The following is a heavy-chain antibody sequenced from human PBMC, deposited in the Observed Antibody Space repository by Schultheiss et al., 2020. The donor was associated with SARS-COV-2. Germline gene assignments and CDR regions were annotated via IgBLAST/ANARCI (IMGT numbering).Heavy chain of an antibody. D-gene: IGHD3-9*01. CDR1: GGSISSYY. J-gene: IGHJ4*02. V-gene: IGHV4-59*12. CDR3: ARQLRYFDWLFDY. Sequence: SQTLSLTCTVAGGSISSYYWSWIRQPPGKGLEWIGSIDYSGTTNYNPSLKSRVTISVDTSKNQFPLGLSSVTAADTAVYYCARQLRYFDWLFDYWGQGSLVTVSS. CDR2: IDYSGTT.